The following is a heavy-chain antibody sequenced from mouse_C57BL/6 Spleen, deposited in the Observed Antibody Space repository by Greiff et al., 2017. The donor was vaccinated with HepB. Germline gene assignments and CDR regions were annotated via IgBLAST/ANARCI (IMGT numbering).Heavy chain of an antibody. CDR3: ARPRDYYGSSWGFAY. CDR1: GFTFSDYY. J-gene: IGHJ3*01. Sequence: EVQLVESGGGLVQPGGSLKLSCAASGFTFSDYYMYWVRQTPEKRLEWVAYISNGGGSTYYPDTVKGRFTISRDNAKNTLYLQMSRLKSEDTAMYYCARPRDYYGSSWGFAYWGQGTLVTVSA. CDR2: ISNGGGST. V-gene: IGHV5-12*01. D-gene: IGHD1-1*01.